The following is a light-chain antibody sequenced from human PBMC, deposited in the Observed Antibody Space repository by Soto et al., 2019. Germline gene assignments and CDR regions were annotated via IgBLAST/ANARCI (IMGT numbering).Light chain of an antibody. CDR3: QQYGSSPKIT. J-gene: IGKJ5*01. Sequence: EIGLTQSPGTLSLSPGERATLSCWASQSVSSSYLAWYQQKPCQAPRLLIYGASSRATGIPDRFSGSGSGTDFTLTISRLETEDFAVYYCQQYGSSPKITFGHGTRLEI. CDR2: GAS. CDR1: QSVSSSY. V-gene: IGKV3-20*01.